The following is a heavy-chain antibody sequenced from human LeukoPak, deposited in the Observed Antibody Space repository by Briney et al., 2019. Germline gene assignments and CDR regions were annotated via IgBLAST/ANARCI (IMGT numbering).Heavy chain of an antibody. D-gene: IGHD4-17*01. CDR2: IPYDGSSI. CDR1: GFTFSSYG. J-gene: IGHJ4*02. V-gene: IGHV3-30*03. Sequence: GRSLRLSCAASGFTFSSYGMHWVRQAPGKGLEWVAVIPYDGSSICYADSVKGRFTISRDNSKNTLYLQMNSLRAEDTALYYCARDGHGVPLDYWGQGTLVTVSP. CDR3: ARDGHGVPLDY.